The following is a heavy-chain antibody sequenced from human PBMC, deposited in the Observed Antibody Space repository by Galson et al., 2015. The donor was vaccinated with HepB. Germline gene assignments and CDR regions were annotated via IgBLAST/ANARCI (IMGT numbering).Heavy chain of an antibody. CDR2: IYYSGTT. J-gene: IGHJ3*01. CDR3: ARDRSYYYDNSRSVHDAFDV. V-gene: IGHV4-59*01. CDR1: GDPISNYY. Sequence: LSLTCTVSGDPISNYYWSWIRQPPGKGLEWIGYIYYSGTTNYNPSLKSRLTMSVDTSKNQFSLKLKSVTAADTAMYYCARDRSYYYDNSRSVHDAFDVWGRGTMVTVSS. D-gene: IGHD3-22*01.